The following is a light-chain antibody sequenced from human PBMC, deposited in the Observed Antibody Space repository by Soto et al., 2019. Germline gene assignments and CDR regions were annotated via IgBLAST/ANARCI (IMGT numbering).Light chain of an antibody. CDR3: QQRSNWFLT. CDR2: GAS. J-gene: IGKJ4*01. V-gene: IGKV3D-20*02. CDR1: QSVSNNY. Sequence: EIVLTQSPGTLSLSPGERSTLSCRASQSVSNNYLAWYQQKPGQAPRLLIYGASNRATGIPDRFSGSGSGTDFTLTISSLEPEDFAVYYCQQRSNWFLTFGGGTKVDIK.